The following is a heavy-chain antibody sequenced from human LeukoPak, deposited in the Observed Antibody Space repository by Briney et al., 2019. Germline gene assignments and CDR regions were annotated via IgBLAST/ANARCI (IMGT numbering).Heavy chain of an antibody. V-gene: IGHV3-48*03. D-gene: IGHD3-10*01. J-gene: IGHJ4*02. CDR1: AFTFSTYE. Sequence: GGTLRLSCEVSAFTFSTYEMNWVRQAPGKGLEWVSYISGSGVTIYYAASVRGRFTISRDNAKNSLYLQMNSLRAEDTAVYYCASVTARDYYTSGSYPPPFDSWGQGTLLNVSS. CDR2: ISGSGVTI. CDR3: ASVTARDYYTSGSYPPPFDS.